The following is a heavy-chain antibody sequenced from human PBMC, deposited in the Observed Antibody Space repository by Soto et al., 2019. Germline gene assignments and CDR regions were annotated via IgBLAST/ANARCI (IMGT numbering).Heavy chain of an antibody. D-gene: IGHD6-19*01. CDR2: ISSSSSYI. J-gene: IGHJ4*02. V-gene: IGHV3-21*01. Sequence: EVQLVESGGGLVKPGGSLRLSCAASGFTFSSYSMNWVRQAPGKGLEWVSSISSSSSYIYYADSVKGRFTISRDNAKNSLYLQMNSLRAEDTAVYYCARAPWTVAGTMGYWGQGTLVTVSS. CDR3: ARAPWTVAGTMGY. CDR1: GFTFSSYS.